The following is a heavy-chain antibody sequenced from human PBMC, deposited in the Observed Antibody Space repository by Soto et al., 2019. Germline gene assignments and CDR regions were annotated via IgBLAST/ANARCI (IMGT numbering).Heavy chain of an antibody. CDR3: ARMDSYGWYIRGHFDH. V-gene: IGHV3-23*01. CDR1: GFTFGDYA. J-gene: IGHJ4*02. D-gene: IGHD6-19*01. CDR2: VGRIASLT. Sequence: DVLLLESGGRLVQPGGSVRLSCEASGFTFGDYAMTWVRQAPGRGLEWVAAVGRIASLTYYADPVKGRFTISRDNYKNVVSLHMNDLRADDTAIYFCARMDSYGWYIRGHFDHWGQGTLLSVSS.